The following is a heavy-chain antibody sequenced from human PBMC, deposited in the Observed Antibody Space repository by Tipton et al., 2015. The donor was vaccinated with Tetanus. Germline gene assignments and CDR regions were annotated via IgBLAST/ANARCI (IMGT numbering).Heavy chain of an antibody. Sequence: QLVQSGAEVKKPGASVKVSCKASGYTFTSYGISWVRQAPGQGLEWMGWISAYNGHTHYAQKLQGRVTMTTDTSTSTAYMELRSLRSDDTAVYYCARLGNYYDSSGYYYPDDAFDIWGQGTMVTVSS. J-gene: IGHJ3*02. V-gene: IGHV1-18*01. CDR3: ARLGNYYDSSGYYYPDDAFDI. CDR2: ISAYNGHT. D-gene: IGHD3-22*01. CDR1: GYTFTSYG.